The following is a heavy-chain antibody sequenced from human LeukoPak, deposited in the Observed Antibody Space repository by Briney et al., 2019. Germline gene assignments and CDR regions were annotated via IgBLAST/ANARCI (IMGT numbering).Heavy chain of an antibody. CDR3: ARDSISVGRIYEGGDY. CDR1: GFTFQSYS. V-gene: IGHV3-21*01. Sequence: GSLRLSCGAPGFTFQSYSMDWVRQAPGKGLGWGSSISGGSTYIYYADSVKGRFTISRDNAKNSLYLQMNSLRAEDTAVYYCARDSISVGRIYEGGDYWGQGTLVTVSS. CDR2: ISGGSTYI. J-gene: IGHJ4*02. D-gene: IGHD5/OR15-5a*01.